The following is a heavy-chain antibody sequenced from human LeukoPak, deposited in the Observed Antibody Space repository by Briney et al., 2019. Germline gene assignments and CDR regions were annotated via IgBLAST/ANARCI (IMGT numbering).Heavy chain of an antibody. CDR3: AKDGGLWVSAHWGDS. Sequence: GGSLRLSCAASGFTFSTYAMSWVRQVPGKWLEWVSAISGSSGGTYYADSVKGRFTISRDNSKNTLYLQMNSLRAEDTAVYYCAKDGGLWVSAHWGDSWGRGTLVTVSS. CDR2: ISGSSGGT. V-gene: IGHV3-23*01. J-gene: IGHJ4*02. D-gene: IGHD7-27*01. CDR1: GFTFSTYA.